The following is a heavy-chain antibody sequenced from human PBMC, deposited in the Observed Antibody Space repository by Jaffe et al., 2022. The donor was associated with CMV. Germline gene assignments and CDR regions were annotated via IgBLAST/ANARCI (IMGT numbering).Heavy chain of an antibody. J-gene: IGHJ4*02. CDR2: ISGSGGST. CDR1: GFTFSSYA. CDR3: AKDSRYYYDSSGPRGDY. V-gene: IGHV3-23*01. D-gene: IGHD3-22*01. Sequence: EVQLLESGGGLVQPGGSLRLSCAASGFTFSSYAMSWVRQAPGKGLEWVSAISGSGGSTYYADSVKGRFTISRDNSKNTLYLQMNSLRAEDTAVYYCAKDSRYYYDSSGPRGDYWGQGTLVTVSS.